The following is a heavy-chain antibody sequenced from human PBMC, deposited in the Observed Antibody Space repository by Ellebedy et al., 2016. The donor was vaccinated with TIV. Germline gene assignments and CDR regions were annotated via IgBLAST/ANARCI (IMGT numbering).Heavy chain of an antibody. J-gene: IGHJ6*02. CDR3: ARSRDWFYGMDV. D-gene: IGHD3-9*01. CDR1: GGSISSYY. V-gene: IGHV4-59*01. CDR2: IYYSGST. Sequence: SETLSLXCTVSGGSISSYYWSWIRQPPGKGLEWVGYIYYSGSTNYNPSLKSRVTISVDTSKNQFSLKLSSVTAADTAVYYCARSRDWFYGMDVWGQGTTVTVSS.